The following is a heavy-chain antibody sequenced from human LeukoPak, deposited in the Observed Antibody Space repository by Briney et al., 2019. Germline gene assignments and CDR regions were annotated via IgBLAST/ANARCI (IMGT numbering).Heavy chain of an antibody. D-gene: IGHD1-14*01. Sequence: SETLSLTCAVYGGSFSGYYWSWIRQPPGKGLEWIGGINHSGSTNYNPSLKSRVTISVDTSKNQFSLKLSSVTAADTAVYYCARGRRAHIKDYWGQGTLVTVSS. CDR2: INHSGST. J-gene: IGHJ4*02. CDR1: GGSFSGYY. V-gene: IGHV4-34*01. CDR3: ARGRRAHIKDY.